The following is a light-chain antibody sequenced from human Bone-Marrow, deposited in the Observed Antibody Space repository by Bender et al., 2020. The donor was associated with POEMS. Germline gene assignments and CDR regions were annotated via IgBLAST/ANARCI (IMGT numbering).Light chain of an antibody. Sequence: QSALTQPASVSGSPGQSITISCIGTSSDVGGYNSVSWYQQHPDKAPKLMIYEVYNRPSGVSSRFSGSKSGNTASLTISGLQADDEADYYCSSFRSGSIVVFGGGTKLTVL. J-gene: IGLJ2*01. CDR3: SSFRSGSIVV. CDR2: EVY. CDR1: SSDVGGYNS. V-gene: IGLV2-14*01.